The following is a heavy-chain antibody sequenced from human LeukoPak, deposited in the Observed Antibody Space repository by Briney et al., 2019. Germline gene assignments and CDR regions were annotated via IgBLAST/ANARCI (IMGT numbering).Heavy chain of an antibody. J-gene: IGHJ6*02. D-gene: IGHD2-2*01. CDR3: ARAVPAASVYYYGMDV. CDR2: FYSGGST. CDR1: GFTVSSNY. Sequence: GGSLRLSCAASGFTVSSNYMSWVRQAPGKGLEWVSVFYSGGSTYYADSVKGRFTISRHNSKNTLYLQMNSLRAEDTAVYYCARAVPAASVYYYGMDVWGQGTTVTVSS. V-gene: IGHV3-53*04.